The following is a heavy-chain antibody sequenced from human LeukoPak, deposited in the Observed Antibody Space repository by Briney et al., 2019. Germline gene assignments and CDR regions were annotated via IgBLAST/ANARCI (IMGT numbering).Heavy chain of an antibody. D-gene: IGHD3-10*01. CDR1: GGSISSSSYY. J-gene: IGHJ3*02. CDR2: IYYSGST. V-gene: IGHV4-39*07. CDR3: ARDHFGFGEFRDAFDI. Sequence: PSETLSLTCTVSGGSISSSSYYWGWIRQPPGKGLEWIGSIYYSGSTYYNPSLKSRVTISVDTSKNQFSLKLSSVTAADTAVYYCARDHFGFGEFRDAFDIWGQGTMVTASS.